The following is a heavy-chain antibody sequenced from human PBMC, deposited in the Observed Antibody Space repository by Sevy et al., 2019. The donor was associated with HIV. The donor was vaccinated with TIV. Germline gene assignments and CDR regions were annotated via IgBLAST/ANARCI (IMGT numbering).Heavy chain of an antibody. CDR3: ARVYCSSTSCYMFDY. V-gene: IGHV1-8*01. CDR1: GYTFTSYD. CDR2: MNPNSGNT. Sequence: ASVKVSCKASGYTFTSYDINWVRQATGQGLEWMGWMNPNSGNTGYAQKFQGRVPMTRNTSISTAYMKLSSLRSEDTAVYYCARVYCSSTSCYMFDYWGQGTLVTVSS. J-gene: IGHJ4*02. D-gene: IGHD2-2*02.